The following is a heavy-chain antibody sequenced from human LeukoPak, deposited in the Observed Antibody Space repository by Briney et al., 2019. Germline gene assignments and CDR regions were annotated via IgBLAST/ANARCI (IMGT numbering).Heavy chain of an antibody. CDR2: IYGSGNS. CDR1: GGFISTYY. V-gene: IGHV4-4*07. Sequence: SETLSLTCTVSGGFISTYYWSWIRQPAGKGLEWIGRIYGSGNSDYNPSLKSRVTMSVDTSKNQFSLKLNSATAADTAVYYCAGDKSSGFHNWFDPWSQGTLVTVSS. D-gene: IGHD3-22*01. CDR3: AGDKSSGFHNWFDP. J-gene: IGHJ5*02.